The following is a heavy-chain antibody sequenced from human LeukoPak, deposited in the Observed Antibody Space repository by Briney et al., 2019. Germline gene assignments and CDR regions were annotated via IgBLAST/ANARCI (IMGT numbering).Heavy chain of an antibody. CDR2: IYYSGYT. V-gene: IGHV4-59*12. CDR3: ARINTAMAKLFDY. J-gene: IGHJ4*02. Sequence: SETLSLTCTVSDGSISSYYWSWIRQPPGKRLEWIGFIYYSGYTTYNPSLKSRVTISVDTSKNQFSLKLSSVTAADTAVYYCARINTAMAKLFDYWGQGTLVTVSS. D-gene: IGHD5-18*01. CDR1: DGSISSYY.